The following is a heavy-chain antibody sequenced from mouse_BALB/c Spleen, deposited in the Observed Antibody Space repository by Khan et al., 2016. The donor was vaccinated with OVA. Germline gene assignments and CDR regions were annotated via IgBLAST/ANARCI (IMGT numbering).Heavy chain of an antibody. V-gene: IGHV9-4*02. CDR1: GYTFTTAG. CDR2: INTHSGVP. D-gene: IGHD2-12*01. CDR3: ARGGAAYNRSDEGAVEY. Sequence: QIQLVQSGPELKKPGETVRISCKASGYTFTTAGIQWVQKMPGKGLKWIGWINTHSGVPKYAEDFTGRFAFSLEISVNTAYLQITNLKNEDTATYFCARGGAAYNRSDEGAVEYWGQGTSVTVSS. J-gene: IGHJ4*01.